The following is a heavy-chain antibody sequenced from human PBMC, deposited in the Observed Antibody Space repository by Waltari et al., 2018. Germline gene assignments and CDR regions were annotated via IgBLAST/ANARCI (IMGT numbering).Heavy chain of an antibody. CDR2: IYYSGST. CDR3: AREAGYWFAFDI. J-gene: IGHJ3*02. V-gene: IGHV4-31*03. D-gene: IGHD3-22*01. Sequence: QVQLQESGPGLVQPSQTLSLPCTVSGGSISRGCYYWSWSRQHPGKGLEWIGYIYYSGSTYYNPSLKSRVTISVDTSKNQFSLKLSSVTAADTAVYYCAREAGYWFAFDIWGQGTMVTVSS. CDR1: GGSISRGCYY.